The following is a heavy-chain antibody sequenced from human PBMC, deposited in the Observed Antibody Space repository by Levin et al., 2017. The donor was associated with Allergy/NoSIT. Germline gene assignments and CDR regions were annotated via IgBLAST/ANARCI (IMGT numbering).Heavy chain of an antibody. CDR1: GFTFTNFE. CDR3: ARQVSHHYSEPGYYFDN. J-gene: IGHJ4*02. Sequence: GGSLRLSCEASGFTFTNFEMNWVRQAPGRGLEWISYINLRGTTMYYADSVRGRFTISRDNSKDSVFLRMDSLTAEDTCIYYCARQVSHHYSEPGYYFDNWGQGTLVTVSS. CDR2: INLRGTTM. V-gene: IGHV3-48*03. D-gene: IGHD3-9*01.